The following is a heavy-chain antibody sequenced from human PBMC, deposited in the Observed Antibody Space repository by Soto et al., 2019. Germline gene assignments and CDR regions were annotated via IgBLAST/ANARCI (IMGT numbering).Heavy chain of an antibody. Sequence: SETLSLTCAVYGGSFSGYYWSWIRQPPGKGLEWIGEINHSGSTNYNPSLKSRVTISVDTSKNQFSLKLSSVTAADTAVYYCARGPGYSSSWYVGWFYDYWGQGTLVTVSS. CDR2: INHSGST. V-gene: IGHV4-34*01. D-gene: IGHD6-13*01. CDR1: GGSFSGYY. J-gene: IGHJ4*02. CDR3: ARGPGYSSSWYVGWFYDY.